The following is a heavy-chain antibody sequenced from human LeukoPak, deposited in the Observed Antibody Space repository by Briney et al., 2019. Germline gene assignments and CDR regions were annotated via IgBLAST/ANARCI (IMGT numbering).Heavy chain of an antibody. V-gene: IGHV3-7*01. J-gene: IGHJ4*02. CDR1: GFTFSSYW. D-gene: IGHD3-3*01. CDR2: IKKDGSEK. Sequence: PGGSLRLSCAASGFTFSSYWMSWVRQAPGKGLEWVANIKKDGSEKYYVDSVKGRFTISRDNAKNSLYLQMNSLRAEDTAVYYCARRYYDFWSGYSYYFDYWGQGTLVTISS. CDR3: ARRYYDFWSGYSYYFDY.